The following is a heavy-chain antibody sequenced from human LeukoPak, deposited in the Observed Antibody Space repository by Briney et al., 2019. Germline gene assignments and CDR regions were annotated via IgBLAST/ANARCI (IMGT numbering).Heavy chain of an antibody. D-gene: IGHD6-19*01. CDR3: AKDNRYRSGWYGAFYI. CDR2: ISWDGGST. CDR1: GFTFDDYA. Sequence: GGSLRLSCAVSGFTFDDYAMHWVRQAPGKGLEWVSLISWDGGSTYYADSVKGRFTISRDNSKNSLYLQMNSLRAEDTALYYFAKDNRYRSGWYGAFYIWGQGTMVTVSS. V-gene: IGHV3-43D*04. J-gene: IGHJ3*02.